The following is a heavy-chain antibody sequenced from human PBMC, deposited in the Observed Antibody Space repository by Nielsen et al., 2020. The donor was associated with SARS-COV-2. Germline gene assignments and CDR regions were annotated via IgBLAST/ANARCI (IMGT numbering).Heavy chain of an antibody. Sequence: SLKISCAASGFTFDDYAMHWVRQAPGKGLEWVSGISWNSGSIGYADSVKGRFTISRDNSKNTLYLQMNSLRAEDTAVYYCARGGSYYAGYYYGMDVWGQGTTVTVSS. CDR3: ARGGSYYAGYYYGMDV. J-gene: IGHJ6*02. V-gene: IGHV3-9*01. D-gene: IGHD1-26*01. CDR2: ISWNSGSI. CDR1: GFTFDDYA.